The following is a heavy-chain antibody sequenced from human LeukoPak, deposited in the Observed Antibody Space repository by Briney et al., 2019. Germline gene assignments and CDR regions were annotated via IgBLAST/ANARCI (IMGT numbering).Heavy chain of an antibody. J-gene: IGHJ6*02. CDR2: ISYDGSNK. D-gene: IGHD6-19*01. CDR3: ARDHGQWPHSDYYYYGMDV. V-gene: IGHV3-30-3*01. Sequence: GGSLRLSCAASGFTFSSYAMHWVRQAPGKGLEWVAVISYDGSNKYYADPVKGRFTISRDNSKNTLYLQMNSLRAEDTAVYYCARDHGQWPHSDYYYYGMDVWGQGTTVTVSS. CDR1: GFTFSSYA.